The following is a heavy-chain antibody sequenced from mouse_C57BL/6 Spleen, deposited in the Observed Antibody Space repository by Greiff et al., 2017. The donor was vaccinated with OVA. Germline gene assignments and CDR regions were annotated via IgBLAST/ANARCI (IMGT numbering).Heavy chain of an antibody. D-gene: IGHD4-1*01. J-gene: IGHJ3*01. Sequence: VQLQQSGPVLVKPGASVKMSCKASGYTFTDYYMNWVKQSHGKSLEWIGVINPYNGGTSYNQKFKGKATLTVDKSSSTAYMELNSLTSEDSAVYYCARDWDENAYWGQGTLVTVSA. CDR3: ARDWDENAY. CDR2: INPYNGGT. CDR1: GYTFTDYY. V-gene: IGHV1-19*01.